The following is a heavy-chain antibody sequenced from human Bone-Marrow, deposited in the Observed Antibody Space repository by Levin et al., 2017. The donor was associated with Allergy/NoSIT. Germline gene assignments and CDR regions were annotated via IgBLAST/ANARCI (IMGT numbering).Heavy chain of an antibody. CDR3: AKDMSGYSYELDY. CDR2: ISWDGGST. J-gene: IGHJ4*02. CDR1: GFTFDDYA. Sequence: SCAASGFTFDDYAMHWVRQAPGKGLEWVSLISWDGGSTYYADSVKGRFTISRDNSKNSLYLQMNSLRAEDTALYYCAKDMSGYSYELDYWGQGTLVTVSS. V-gene: IGHV3-43D*03. D-gene: IGHD5-18*01.